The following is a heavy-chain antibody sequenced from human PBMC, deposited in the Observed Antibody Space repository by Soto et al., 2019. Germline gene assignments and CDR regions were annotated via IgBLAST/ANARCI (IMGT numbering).Heavy chain of an antibody. CDR3: ARGYCSGGSCYELDP. CDR2: IYSSGAT. CDR1: GGSIRSYY. Sequence: PSETLSLTCTVSGGSIRSYYWSWIRQPAGKGLEWLGRIYSSGATNYNPSLKSRVTMSVDTSQNHFSLKLTSVTAADTAVSYCARGYCSGGSCYELDPWGQGILVTVSS. J-gene: IGHJ5*02. D-gene: IGHD2-15*01. V-gene: IGHV4-4*07.